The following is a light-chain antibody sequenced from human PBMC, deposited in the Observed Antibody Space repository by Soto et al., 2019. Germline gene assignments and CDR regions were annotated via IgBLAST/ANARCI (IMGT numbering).Light chain of an antibody. CDR3: QHYGGSPVT. Sequence: IVLTQSPGTLSLSPGERATLSCRASQIVVSTYVAWYQQKPGQAPRLLIYGASTRSTGVPDRFSGSGSRTDFTLTITRLEPGDFAVYYCQHYGGSPVTFGRGTRLEIK. J-gene: IGKJ5*01. V-gene: IGKV3-20*01. CDR2: GAS. CDR1: QIVVSTY.